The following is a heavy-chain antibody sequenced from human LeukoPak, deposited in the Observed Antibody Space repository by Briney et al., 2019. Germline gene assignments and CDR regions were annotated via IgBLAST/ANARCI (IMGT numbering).Heavy chain of an antibody. CDR3: ARGRSGWFDP. V-gene: IGHV4-59*08. CDR1: GGSISSYY. J-gene: IGHJ5*02. Sequence: SETLSLTCTVSGGSISSYYWSWIRQPPGKGLEWIGYIYYSGSTNYNPSLNSRVTISVDTSKNQFSLKLSSVTAADTAVYYCARGRSGWFDPWGQGTLVTVSS. CDR2: IYYSGST.